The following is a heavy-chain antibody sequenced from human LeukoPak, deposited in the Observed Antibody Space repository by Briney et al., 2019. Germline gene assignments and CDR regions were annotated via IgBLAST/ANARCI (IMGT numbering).Heavy chain of an antibody. J-gene: IGHJ4*02. CDR1: GFTFDGYA. D-gene: IGHD5-12*01. CDR3: AKDRYSGYDLTD. CDR2: ISGDGGST. Sequence: GGSLRLSCAASGFTFDGYAMHWVRQAPGKGLEWVSIISGDGGSTYYADSVKGRFTISRDNSKNSLYLQMNSLRTEDTALYYCAKDRYSGYDLTDWGQGTLVTVSS. V-gene: IGHV3-43*02.